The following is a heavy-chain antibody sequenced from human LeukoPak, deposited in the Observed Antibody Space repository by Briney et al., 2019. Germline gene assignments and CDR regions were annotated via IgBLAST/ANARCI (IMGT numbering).Heavy chain of an antibody. J-gene: IGHJ6*03. Sequence: PSETLSHTCTVSGGSVSSYYWSWIRQPPGKGLEWIGYIYYSGSTNYNPSLKSRVTISVDTSKNQFSLKLSSVTAADTAVYYCARGSYVGYYYYYMDVWGKGTTVTVSS. CDR1: GGSVSSYY. CDR2: IYYSGST. V-gene: IGHV4-59*02. D-gene: IGHD1-26*01. CDR3: ARGSYVGYYYYYMDV.